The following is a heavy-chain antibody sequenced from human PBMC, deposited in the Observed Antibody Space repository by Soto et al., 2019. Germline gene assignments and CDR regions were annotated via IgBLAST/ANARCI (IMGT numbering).Heavy chain of an antibody. CDR1: GGSISTDY. Sequence: QVQLQESGPGLVKPSETLSLTCTVSGGSISTDYWGWMRQPPGKRLEYIGFIYNGGSPNYNPSLESRVTISPDTSKKQFSLKLSSVTAADTAVYYCARGEWFLRGYGMDVWGRGTTVTVS. D-gene: IGHD3-3*01. V-gene: IGHV4-59*01. CDR3: ARGEWFLRGYGMDV. CDR2: IYNGGSP. J-gene: IGHJ6*02.